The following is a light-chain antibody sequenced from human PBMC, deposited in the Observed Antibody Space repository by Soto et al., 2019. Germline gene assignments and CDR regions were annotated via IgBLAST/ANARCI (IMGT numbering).Light chain of an antibody. CDR2: TAS. J-gene: IGKJ1*01. CDR3: QQSYNTPRT. V-gene: IGKV1-39*01. Sequence: DIQMTQSPSSLSASVGDRVTITCRTSQPISDYLNWYQQKPGKAPSLLIYTASNLQTGVPSRFSGSGSGTHFTLTINSLHPEDFATYYCQQSYNTPRTFGQGTKVEIK. CDR1: QPISDY.